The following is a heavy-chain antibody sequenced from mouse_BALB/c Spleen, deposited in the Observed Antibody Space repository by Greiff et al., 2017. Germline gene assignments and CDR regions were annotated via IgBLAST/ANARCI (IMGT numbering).Heavy chain of an antibody. D-gene: IGHD2-4*01. CDR3: ARSTMITSRLHYYAMDY. CDR1: GFSLTGYG. J-gene: IGHJ4*01. V-gene: IGHV2-6-7*01. Sequence: VKVEESGPGLVAPSQSLSITCTVSGFSLTGYGVNWVRQPPGKGLEWLGMIWGDGSTDYNSALKSRLSISKDNSKSQVFLKMNSLQTDDTARYYCARSTMITSRLHYYAMDYWGQGTSVTVSS. CDR2: IWGDGST.